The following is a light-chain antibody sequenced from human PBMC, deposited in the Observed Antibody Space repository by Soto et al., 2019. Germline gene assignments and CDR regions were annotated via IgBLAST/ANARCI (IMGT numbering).Light chain of an antibody. CDR3: QQGYSSAIT. CDR2: SVS. Sequence: DIQMTQSLSSLSASVGDTVTITCRASQSIGKHLNWYQQKPGKAPKFLIYSVSSLQSGVPSRFSGSGSGTDFTLTINSLQPEDFATYYCQQGYSSAITFGQGTRLEI. CDR1: QSIGKH. J-gene: IGKJ5*01. V-gene: IGKV1-39*01.